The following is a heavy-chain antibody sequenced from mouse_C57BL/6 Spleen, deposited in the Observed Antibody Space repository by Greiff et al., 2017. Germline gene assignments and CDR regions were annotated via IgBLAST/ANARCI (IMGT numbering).Heavy chain of an antibody. J-gene: IGHJ3*01. V-gene: IGHV1-61*01. CDR2: IYPSDSET. D-gene: IGHD1-1*01. Sequence: VQLQQPGAELVRPRSSVKLSCKASGYTFTSYWMDWVKQRPGQGLQWIGNIYPSDSETHYNQKFKDKATLTVDKSSSTAYMQLSSLTSEDSAVYDCARYYYGSSPFAYWGQGTLVTVSA. CDR3: ARYYYGSSPFAY. CDR1: GYTFTSYW.